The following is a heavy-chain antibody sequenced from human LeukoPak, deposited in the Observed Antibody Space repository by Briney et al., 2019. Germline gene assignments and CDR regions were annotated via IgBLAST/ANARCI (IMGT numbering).Heavy chain of an antibody. V-gene: IGHV4-59*11. CDR1: GDSFSSHY. CDR3: ARVFPAVPAAHWYFDL. CDR2: ISYIGTT. Sequence: SETLSLTCAASGDSFSSHYWTWIRQPPGRGLEWMAYISYIGTTYYNRSLSSRVTISIHHSKNQFSLKLSSVTAADTAVYYCARVFPAVPAAHWYFDLWGRGTLVTV. D-gene: IGHD2-2*01. J-gene: IGHJ2*01.